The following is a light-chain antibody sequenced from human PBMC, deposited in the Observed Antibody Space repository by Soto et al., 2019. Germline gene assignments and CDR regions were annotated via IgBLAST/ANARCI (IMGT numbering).Light chain of an antibody. J-gene: IGKJ4*01. V-gene: IGKV1-5*01. CDR1: QTISSW. CDR2: DAS. Sequence: DIQMTQSPSTLSGSVGDRVTITCRASQTISSWLAWYQQKPGKAPRLLIYDASNRATGIPARFSGSGSGTDFTLTISSLEPEDFAVYYCQQRGSWPQLTFGGGTKVDIK. CDR3: QQRGSWPQLT.